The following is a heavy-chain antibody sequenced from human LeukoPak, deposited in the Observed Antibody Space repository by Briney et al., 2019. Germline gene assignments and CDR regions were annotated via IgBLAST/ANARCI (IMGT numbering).Heavy chain of an antibody. CDR1: GFTFSNYW. CDR3: AKGGYCSATRCYVGKGMDD. D-gene: IGHD2-2*01. V-gene: IGHV3-30*18. J-gene: IGHJ4*02. Sequence: PGGSLRLSCAASGFTFSNYWMQWVRQAPGKGLVWVAVISHDGVDKYYADSVKGRFTISRDNSKNTVSLQVNSLRAEDTAAYYCAKGGYCSATRCYVGKGMDDWGQGTLVTVSS. CDR2: ISHDGVDK.